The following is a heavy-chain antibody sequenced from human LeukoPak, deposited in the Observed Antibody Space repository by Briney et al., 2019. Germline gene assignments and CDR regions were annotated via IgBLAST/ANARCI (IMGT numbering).Heavy chain of an antibody. V-gene: IGHV1-69*04. CDR3: ARDGMRGSFDY. CDR2: IIPILGIA. CDR1: GGTFSSYT. J-gene: IGHJ4*02. D-gene: IGHD2-8*01. Sequence: SVKVSCKASGGTFSSYTISWVRQAPGQGLEWMGRIIPILGIANYAQKFQGRVTITADRSTSTAYMELSSLRSEDTAVYYCARDGMRGSFDYWGQETLVTVSS.